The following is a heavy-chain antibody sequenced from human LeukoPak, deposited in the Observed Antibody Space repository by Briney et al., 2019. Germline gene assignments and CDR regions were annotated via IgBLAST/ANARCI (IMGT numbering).Heavy chain of an antibody. CDR3: ARDQTPSLYYYGSGSPGGSDY. CDR1: GFTVSRNY. V-gene: IGHV3-66*01. CDR2: IYSGGST. J-gene: IGHJ4*02. D-gene: IGHD3-10*01. Sequence: PGGSLRLSCAASGFTVSRNYMSWVRQAPGKGLEWVSVIYSGGSTYYADSVKGRFTISRDNSKNTLYLQMNSLRAEDTAVYYCARDQTPSLYYYGSGSPGGSDYWGQGTLVTVSS.